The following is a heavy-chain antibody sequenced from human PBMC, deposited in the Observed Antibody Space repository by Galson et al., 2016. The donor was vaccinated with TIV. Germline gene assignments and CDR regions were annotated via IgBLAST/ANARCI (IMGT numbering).Heavy chain of an antibody. CDR2: INPNSGGT. V-gene: IGHV1-2*02. D-gene: IGHD5-24*01. CDR1: GYTFTGYY. J-gene: IGHJ4*02. CDR3: ASLVEMTNGDY. Sequence: SCKASGYTFTGYYIHWVRQAPGQGLEWMGWINPNSGGTNYAQKFQGRVTMTRDTSISTAYMELSRLKSDDTAVYYCASLVEMTNGDYWGQGTLVTVSS.